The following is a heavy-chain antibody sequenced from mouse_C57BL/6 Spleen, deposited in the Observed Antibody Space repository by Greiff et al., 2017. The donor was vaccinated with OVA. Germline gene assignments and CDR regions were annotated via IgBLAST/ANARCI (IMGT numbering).Heavy chain of an antibody. J-gene: IGHJ4*01. Sequence: VQLQQPGTELVKPGASVKPSCKASGYTFTSYWMHWVKQRPGQGLEWIGNINPSNGGTNYNEKFKSKATLTVDKSSSTAYMQLSSLTSEDSAVYYCARGGEGYYAMDYWGQGTSVTVSS. V-gene: IGHV1-53*01. CDR1: GYTFTSYW. CDR3: ARGGEGYYAMDY. CDR2: INPSNGGT.